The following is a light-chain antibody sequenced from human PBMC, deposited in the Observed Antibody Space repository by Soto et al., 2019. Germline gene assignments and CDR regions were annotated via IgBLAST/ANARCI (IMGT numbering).Light chain of an antibody. Sequence: DIQLTQSPSTLSASVGDRVTITCRASQSIGHWLAWSQQIPGKAPKLLIYRASSLQSGVPSRFSGSGSGTEFTLTISSLQPEDFATYYCQQLKNYPITFGQGTRLEI. J-gene: IGKJ5*01. V-gene: IGKV1-5*03. CDR2: RAS. CDR1: QSIGHW. CDR3: QQLKNYPIT.